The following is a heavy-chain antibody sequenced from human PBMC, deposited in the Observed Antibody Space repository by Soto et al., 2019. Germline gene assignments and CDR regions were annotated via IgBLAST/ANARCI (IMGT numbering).Heavy chain of an antibody. J-gene: IGHJ6*02. D-gene: IGHD2-2*01. V-gene: IGHV3-15*01. Sequence: GGSLRLSCAASGFTFSNAWMSWVRQAPGKGLEWVGRIKSKTDGGTTDYAAPVKGRFTISRDDSKNTLYLQMNSLKTEDTAVYYCTTSIVPAYYYGMDVWGQGTTVTVSS. CDR1: GFTFSNAW. CDR2: IKSKTDGGTT. CDR3: TTSIVPAYYYGMDV.